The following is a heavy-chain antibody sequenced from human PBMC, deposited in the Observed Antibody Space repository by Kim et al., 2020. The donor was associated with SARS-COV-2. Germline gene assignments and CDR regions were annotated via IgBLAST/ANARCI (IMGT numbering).Heavy chain of an antibody. J-gene: IGHJ4*02. Sequence: SETLSLTCTVSGGSVSSGSYYWSWIRQPPGKGLEWIGYIFYSGSINYNPSLKSRVTISVDTSKNQFSLKLSSVTAADTAVYYCARVTITVGGVTPDYWGQGTLVTVSS. CDR2: IFYSGSI. D-gene: IGHD3-16*01. CDR1: GGSVSSGSYY. CDR3: ARVTITVGGVTPDY. V-gene: IGHV4-61*01.